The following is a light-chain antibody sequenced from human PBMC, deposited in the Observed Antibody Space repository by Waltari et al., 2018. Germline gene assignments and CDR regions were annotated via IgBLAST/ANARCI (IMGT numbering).Light chain of an antibody. CDR2: KDD. CDR3: ATWDDSLRGWV. CDR1: SSNVGTNY. V-gene: IGLV1-47*01. J-gene: IGLJ3*02. Sequence: QSVLTQPPSVSGPPGQRITISCSGSSSNVGTNYVHWYQQLSGTAPKLLIYKDDRRPSGVPDRFSGSKSGTSASLAISGLRSEDEADYHCATWDDSLRGWVFGGMTKLTVL.